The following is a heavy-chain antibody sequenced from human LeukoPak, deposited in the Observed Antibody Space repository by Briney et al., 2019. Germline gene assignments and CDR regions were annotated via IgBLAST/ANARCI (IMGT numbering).Heavy chain of an antibody. CDR1: GGTFSTHS. J-gene: IGHJ6*02. CDR2: INPNSGGT. CDR3: ARDLYSSSWYNYYYGMDV. D-gene: IGHD6-13*01. V-gene: IGHV1-2*04. Sequence: GASVKVSCKASGGTFSTHSFNWVRQAPGQGLEWMGWINPNSGGTNYAQKFQGWVTMTRDTSISTAYMELSRLRSDDTAVYYCARDLYSSSWYNYYYGMDVWGQGTTVTVSS.